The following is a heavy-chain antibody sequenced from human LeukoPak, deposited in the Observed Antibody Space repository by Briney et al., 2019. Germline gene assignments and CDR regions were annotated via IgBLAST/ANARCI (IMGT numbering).Heavy chain of an antibody. V-gene: IGHV3-7*01. J-gene: IGHJ4*02. Sequence: GGSLRLSCAASGFTFNNHWMSWARQAPGKGLEWVANIKQDGSEKYYVDSVKGRFTISRDNAKNSLYLQMNSLRAEDTAVYYCARNGRTGDYWGQGTLVTVSS. CDR3: ARNGRTGDY. CDR1: GFTFNNHW. CDR2: IKQDGSEK.